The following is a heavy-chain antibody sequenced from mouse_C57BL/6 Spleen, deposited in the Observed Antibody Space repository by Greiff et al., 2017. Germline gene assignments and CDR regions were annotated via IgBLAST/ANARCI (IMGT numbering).Heavy chain of an antibody. CDR3: ARHYYGSSSWFAY. D-gene: IGHD1-1*01. CDR2: ISSGGSYT. V-gene: IGHV5-6*03. J-gene: IGHJ3*01. CDR1: GFTFSSYG. Sequence: EVMLVESGGGLVKPGGSLKLSCAASGFTFSSYGMSWVRQTPDKRLEWVATISSGGSYTYYPDSVKGRFTISRDNAKNTLYLQMSSLKSEDTAMYYCARHYYGSSSWFAYWGQGTLVTVSA.